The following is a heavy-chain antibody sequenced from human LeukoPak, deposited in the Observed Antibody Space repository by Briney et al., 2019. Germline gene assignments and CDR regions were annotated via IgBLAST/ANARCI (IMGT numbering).Heavy chain of an antibody. J-gene: IGHJ4*02. D-gene: IGHD4-23*01. V-gene: IGHV4-59*01. CDR3: ARTGGYLDY. Sequence: SETLSLTCTASGGSISSYYWSWIRQPPGKGLEWIGYIYYSGSTNYNPSLKSRVTISVDTSKNQFSLKLSSATAADTAVYYCARTGGYLDYWGQGTLVTVSS. CDR2: IYYSGST. CDR1: GGSISSYY.